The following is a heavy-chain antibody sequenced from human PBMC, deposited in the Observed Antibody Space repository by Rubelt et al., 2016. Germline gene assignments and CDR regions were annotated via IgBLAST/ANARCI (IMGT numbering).Heavy chain of an antibody. CDR2: INAGNGNT. J-gene: IGHJ6*02. D-gene: IGHD3-9*01. Sequence: QVQLVQSGAEVKKPGASVQVSCKASGYTFTSYAMHWVRQAPGQRLAWMGWINAGNGNTQCSQTFQGRVTITRETSASTAYMELGSLRSEDTAVYYCASSGFDYDILTGYYNYYGMDVWGQGTTVTVSS. CDR3: ASSGFDYDILTGYYNYYGMDV. CDR1: GYTFTSYA. V-gene: IGHV1-3*01.